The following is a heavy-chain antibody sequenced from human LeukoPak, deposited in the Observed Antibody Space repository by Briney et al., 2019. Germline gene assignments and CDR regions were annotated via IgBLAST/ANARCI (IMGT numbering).Heavy chain of an antibody. D-gene: IGHD2-15*01. Sequence: GGSLRLSCAASGFTFSSYAMSWVRQAPGKGLEWVSGISWNSGSIGYADSVKGRFTISRDNAKNSLYLQMNSLRAEDTALYYCAKDWSHSGALRLIDYWGQGTLVTVSS. CDR1: GFTFSSYA. CDR3: AKDWSHSGALRLIDY. J-gene: IGHJ4*02. CDR2: ISWNSGSI. V-gene: IGHV3-9*01.